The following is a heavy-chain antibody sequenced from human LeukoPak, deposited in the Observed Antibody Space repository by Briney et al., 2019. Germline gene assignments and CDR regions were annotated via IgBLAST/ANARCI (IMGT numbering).Heavy chain of an antibody. J-gene: IGHJ4*02. V-gene: IGHV3-21*01. CDR1: GFTFNYYS. CDR2: ISHIGSYI. Sequence: PGGSLRLSRAASGFTFNYYSMNWVRQAPGKGLEWVSSISHIGSYIYYSDSVKGRFTISRDNAKNSLYLQMNSLRAEDTAVYFCARDWGSWDFDFWGQGTLVTVSS. CDR3: ARDWGSWDFDF. D-gene: IGHD6-13*01.